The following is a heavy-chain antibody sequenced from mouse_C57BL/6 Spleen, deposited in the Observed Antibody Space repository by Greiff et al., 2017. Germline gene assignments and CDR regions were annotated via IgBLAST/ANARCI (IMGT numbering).Heavy chain of an antibody. Sequence: QVQLQQSGPGLVQPSQSLSITCTVSGFSLTSYGVHWVRQSPGKGLEWLGVIWSGGSTDYNAAFISRLSISKDNSKSQVFFKMNSLQADDTAIYSCARKETGGYYFDYWGQGTTLTVSS. D-gene: IGHD4-1*01. J-gene: IGHJ2*01. V-gene: IGHV2-2*01. CDR2: IWSGGST. CDR3: ARKETGGYYFDY. CDR1: GFSLTSYG.